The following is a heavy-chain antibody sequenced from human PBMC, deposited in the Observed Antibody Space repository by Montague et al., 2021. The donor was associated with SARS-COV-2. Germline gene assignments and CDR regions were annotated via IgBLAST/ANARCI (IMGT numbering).Heavy chain of an antibody. CDR3: ARLTVIVDTSGGTLHWFDP. CDR1: GGFVSSGDFF. D-gene: IGHD2-21*02. J-gene: IGHJ5*02. CDR2: ISHSGGS. Sequence: TLSLTCAVSGGFVSSGDFFWTWVRQPPGRGLEWFGSISHSGGSKYXXXVERRIALSLDTSANHFSLSLNSVTAADSATYYCARLTVIVDTSGGTLHWFDPWGQGALVTVSS. V-gene: IGHV4-30-2*05.